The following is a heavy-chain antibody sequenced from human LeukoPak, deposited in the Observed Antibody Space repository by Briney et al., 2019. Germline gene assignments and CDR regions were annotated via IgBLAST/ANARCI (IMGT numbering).Heavy chain of an antibody. CDR1: GFTVSSNY. D-gene: IGHD2-8*01. CDR3: ARDVSV. Sequence: GGSLRLSCAASGFTVSSNYMSWVRQAPGKGLEWVPLIYSGGSTYYADSVKGRFTISRDNPKNTLYLQMNSLRAEDTAVYYCARDVSVWGQGTLVTVSS. V-gene: IGHV3-53*01. CDR2: IYSGGST. J-gene: IGHJ4*02.